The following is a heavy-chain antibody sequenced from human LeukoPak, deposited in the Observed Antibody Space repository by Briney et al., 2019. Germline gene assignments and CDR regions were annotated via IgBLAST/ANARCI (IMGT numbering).Heavy chain of an antibody. D-gene: IGHD2-15*01. V-gene: IGHV3-53*01. CDR1: GFTVSSNY. Sequence: PGGSLRLSCAASGFTVSSNYMSWVPQAPGKGLEWVSVIYSGGSTYYADSVKGRFTISRDNSKNTLYLQMNSLRAEDTAVYYCARTDRGWFDPWGQGTLVTVSS. CDR2: IYSGGST. CDR3: ARTDRGWFDP. J-gene: IGHJ5*02.